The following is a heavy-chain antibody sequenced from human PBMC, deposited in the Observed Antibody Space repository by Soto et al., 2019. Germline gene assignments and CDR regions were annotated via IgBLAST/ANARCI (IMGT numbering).Heavy chain of an antibody. CDR3: ARDYGDNIDY. J-gene: IGHJ4*02. D-gene: IGHD4-17*01. Sequence: QVQLVESGGGVVQPGRSLRLSCAASGFTFSSYAMHWVRQAPGKGLEWVAVISYDGSNKYYADSVKGRFTISRDNSKNTLYLQMNSLRAKDTAVYYCARDYGDNIDYWGQGTLVTVSS. CDR1: GFTFSSYA. CDR2: ISYDGSNK. V-gene: IGHV3-30-3*01.